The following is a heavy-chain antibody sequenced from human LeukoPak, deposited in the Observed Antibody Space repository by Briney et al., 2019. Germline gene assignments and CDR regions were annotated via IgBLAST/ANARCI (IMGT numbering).Heavy chain of an antibody. D-gene: IGHD2-21*01. V-gene: IGHV3-30*18. CDR3: AKSYSSTAPPY. J-gene: IGHJ4*02. Sequence: PGGSLRLSCAASGFTFSNYGMHWVRQAPDKGLEWVSVISYDGSKKYYADSVKGRFTISGDNSKNTLSLQMNSLRAEDTAVYYCAKSYSSTAPPYWGQGTLVTVSS. CDR2: ISYDGSKK. CDR1: GFTFSNYG.